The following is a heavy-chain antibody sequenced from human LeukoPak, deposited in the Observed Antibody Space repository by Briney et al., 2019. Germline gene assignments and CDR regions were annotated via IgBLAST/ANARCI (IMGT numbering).Heavy chain of an antibody. CDR2: IYYTGST. J-gene: IGHJ4*02. Sequence: SETLSLTCTVSGGSISSHDYCWSWIRQPPGKGLEWIGYIYYTGSTYYNPSLKSRVTISVDTSKNQFSLQLSSVTAADTAAYYCARVGYCSGNGCYYRYFDYWGQGILVTVSS. CDR1: GGSISSHDYC. CDR3: ARVGYCSGNGCYYRYFDY. V-gene: IGHV4-30-4*01. D-gene: IGHD2-15*01.